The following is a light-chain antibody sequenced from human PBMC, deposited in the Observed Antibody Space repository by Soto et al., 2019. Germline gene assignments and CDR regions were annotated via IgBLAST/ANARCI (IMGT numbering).Light chain of an antibody. CDR2: ATS. CDR3: QQTYSTPYT. Sequence: DIQMTQSPSSLSASVGDRVTITCRASQTITNYLNWYQQRPGRAPKLLIYATSTLQSGVPSRFSGSGSGTDFTLTISRIQTADYSNYYCQQTYSTPYTFGQGTKVDIK. J-gene: IGKJ2*01. V-gene: IGKV1-39*01. CDR1: QTITNY.